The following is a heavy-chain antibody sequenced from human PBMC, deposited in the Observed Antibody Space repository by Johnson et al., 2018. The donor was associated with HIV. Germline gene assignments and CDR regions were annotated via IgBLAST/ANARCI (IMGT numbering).Heavy chain of an antibody. CDR1: GFTLSTYG. V-gene: IGHV3-30*03. Sequence: QVQLVESGGGVVQPGRSLRLSCAASGFTLSTYGMHWVRQAPGKGLEWVAVISYDGSNKYYVDSVKGRITISRDNAKNSLYLQMNSLRAEDTAVYYCARDQWMAGDAFDIWGQGTVVTVSS. CDR3: ARDQWMAGDAFDI. CDR2: ISYDGSNK. J-gene: IGHJ3*02. D-gene: IGHD5-24*01.